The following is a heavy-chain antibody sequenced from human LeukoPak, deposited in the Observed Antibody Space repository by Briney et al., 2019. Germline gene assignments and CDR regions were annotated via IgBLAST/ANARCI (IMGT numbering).Heavy chain of an antibody. CDR1: GFTFSSYA. D-gene: IGHD3-10*01. V-gene: IGHV3-48*01. CDR3: ARARITMVRGTYYYYGMDV. Sequence: GGSLRLSCAASGFTFSSYAMSWVRQAPGKGLGWVSYISSSSSTIYYAVSVKGRFTISQDNAKNSLYLQINSLRAEDTAVYYCARARITMVRGTYYYYGMDVWGQGTTVTVSS. CDR2: ISSSSSTI. J-gene: IGHJ6*02.